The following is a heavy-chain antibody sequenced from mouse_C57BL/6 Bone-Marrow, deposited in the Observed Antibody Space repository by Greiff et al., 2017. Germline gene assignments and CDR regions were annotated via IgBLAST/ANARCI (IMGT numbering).Heavy chain of an antibody. D-gene: IGHD1-1*01. Sequence: EVQVVESGGGLVKPGGSLKLSCAASGFTFSSYAMSWVRQTPEKRLEWVATISDGGSYTYYPDNVKGRFTISRDNAKNNLYLQMSHLKSEDTAMYYCARSLYGSSFYWYFDVWGTGTTVTVSS. CDR3: ARSLYGSSFYWYFDV. CDR2: ISDGGSYT. V-gene: IGHV5-4*01. J-gene: IGHJ1*03. CDR1: GFTFSSYA.